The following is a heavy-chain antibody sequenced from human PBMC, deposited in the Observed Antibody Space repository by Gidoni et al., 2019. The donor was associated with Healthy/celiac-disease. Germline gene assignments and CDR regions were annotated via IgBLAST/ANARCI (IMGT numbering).Heavy chain of an antibody. CDR3: ARAREVALDY. J-gene: IGHJ4*02. V-gene: IGHV3-33*01. CDR2: IWYDGSNK. Sequence: QVQLVESGGGVVLPGRSLRLSCAASGCTFSSYGMHWVSQAPGKWLEWVAVIWYDGSNKYYADSVKGRFTISRDNSKNTLYLQMNSLRAEDTAVYYCARAREVALDYWGQGTLVTVSS. CDR1: GCTFSSYG. D-gene: IGHD5-12*01.